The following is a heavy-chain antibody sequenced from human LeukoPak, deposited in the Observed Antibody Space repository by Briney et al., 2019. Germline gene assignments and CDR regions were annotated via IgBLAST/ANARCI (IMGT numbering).Heavy chain of an antibody. D-gene: IGHD4-23*01. Sequence: ASVKVSCKASGYTFTGYYMHWVRQAPGQGLEWMGWISAYNGNTKYAQKLQGRVTMTTDTSTSTAYMELRSLRSDDTAVYYCARVSYTVVTPMGWLDPWGQGTLVTVSS. J-gene: IGHJ5*02. CDR2: ISAYNGNT. CDR3: ARVSYTVVTPMGWLDP. V-gene: IGHV1-18*04. CDR1: GYTFTGYY.